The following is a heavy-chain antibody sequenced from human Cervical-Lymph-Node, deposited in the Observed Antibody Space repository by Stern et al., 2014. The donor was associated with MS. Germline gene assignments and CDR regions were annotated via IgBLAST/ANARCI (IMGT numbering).Heavy chain of an antibody. CDR3: ANSIT. Sequence: EQLVESGGGLVKPGGSLRLSCAASGFTFSDYYMNWIRQAPGKGLEWVSYINGSGTAIYYADSVKGRFTNSRDNAKKSLYLQMDSLRVEDTAIYYCANSITWGQGTLVTVSS. V-gene: IGHV3-11*01. D-gene: IGHD1-14*01. CDR1: GFTFSDYY. CDR2: INGSGTAI. J-gene: IGHJ4*02.